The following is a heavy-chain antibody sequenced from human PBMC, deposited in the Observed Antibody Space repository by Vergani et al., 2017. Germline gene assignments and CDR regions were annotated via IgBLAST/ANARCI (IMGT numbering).Heavy chain of an antibody. V-gene: IGHV4-39*07. D-gene: IGHD6-13*01. J-gene: IGHJ6*02. CDR3: ARESRSWSYYYYYGMDV. CDR2: IYYSGST. Sequence: QVQLQESGPGLVKPSETLSLTCTVSGGSISSSSYYWGWIRQPPGKGLEWIGSIYYSGSTYYNPSLKSRVTISVDTSKNQFSLKLSSVTAADTAVYYCARESRSWSYYYYYGMDVWGQGTTVTVSS. CDR1: GGSISSSSYY.